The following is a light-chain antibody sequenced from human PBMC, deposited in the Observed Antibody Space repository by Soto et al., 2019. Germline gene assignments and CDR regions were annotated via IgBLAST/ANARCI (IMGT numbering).Light chain of an antibody. CDR2: AAS. CDR3: QQYDNWPKT. Sequence: EIVMTQSPATLSVSPGERATLPCRASQSISDNLAWYQQKPGQAPRLLIYAASTRATGIPARISGSGSGTEFTLTISSLQSEDFAVYYCQQYDNWPKTFGQGTKV. V-gene: IGKV3-15*01. J-gene: IGKJ1*01. CDR1: QSISDN.